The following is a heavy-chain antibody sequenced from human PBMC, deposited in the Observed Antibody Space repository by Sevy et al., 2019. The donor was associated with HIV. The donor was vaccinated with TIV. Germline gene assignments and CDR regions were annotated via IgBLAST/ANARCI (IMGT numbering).Heavy chain of an antibody. CDR1: GGSFSGYY. V-gene: IGHV4-34*01. J-gene: IGHJ5*02. CDR2: INHSGST. Sequence: SETLSLTCAVYGGSFSGYYWSWIRQPPGKGLEWIGEINHSGSTNYNPSLKSRVTISIDTSKNQFSLKLSSVTAADTAVYYCARGRTIFGVVTTYNWFDPWGQGTLVTVS. D-gene: IGHD3-3*01. CDR3: ARGRTIFGVVTTYNWFDP.